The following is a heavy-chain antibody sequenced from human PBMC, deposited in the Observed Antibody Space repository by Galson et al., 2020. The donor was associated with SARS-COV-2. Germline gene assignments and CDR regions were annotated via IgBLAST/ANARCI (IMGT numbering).Heavy chain of an antibody. D-gene: IGHD3-16*01. CDR3: AREDMITLDY. J-gene: IGHJ4*02. Sequence: GESLKISCAASGFTFSSYGMLWVRQAPGKGLEWVAVIWYDGSNKYYADSVKGRFTISRDNSKNTLYLQMNSLRAEDTAVYYCAREDMITLDYWGQGTLVTVSS. CDR1: GFTFSSYG. V-gene: IGHV3-33*01. CDR2: IWYDGSNK.